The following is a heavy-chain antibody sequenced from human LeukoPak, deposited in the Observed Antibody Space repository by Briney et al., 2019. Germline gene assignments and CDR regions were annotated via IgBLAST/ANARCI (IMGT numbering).Heavy chain of an antibody. CDR2: IHYSGST. D-gene: IGHD2-15*01. J-gene: IGHJ6*03. CDR3: ARGYCSGGSCYSYYYYNYMDV. CDR1: GDSISSSSSY. V-gene: IGHV4-39*07. Sequence: PSETLSLTCTVSGDSISSSSSYWGWIRQPPGEGLGWIGSIHYSGSTNYNPSLKSRVTISVDTSKNQFSLKLSSVTAADTAVYYCARGYCSGGSCYSYYYYNYMDVWGKGTTVTVSS.